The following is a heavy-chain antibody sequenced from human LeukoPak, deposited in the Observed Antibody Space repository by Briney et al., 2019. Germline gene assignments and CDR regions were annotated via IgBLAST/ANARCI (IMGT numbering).Heavy chain of an antibody. CDR2: INSDGSST. V-gene: IGHV3-74*01. J-gene: IGHJ4*02. CDR1: GFTFSSYW. CDR3: AKDRPTYYYDSSGYHMHPPRVY. Sequence: TGGSLRLSCAASGFTFSSYWMHWVRQAPGKGLVWVSRINSDGSSTSYADSVKGRFTISRDNAKNTLYLQMNSLRAEDTAVYYCAKDRPTYYYDSSGYHMHPPRVYWGQGTLVTVSS. D-gene: IGHD3-22*01.